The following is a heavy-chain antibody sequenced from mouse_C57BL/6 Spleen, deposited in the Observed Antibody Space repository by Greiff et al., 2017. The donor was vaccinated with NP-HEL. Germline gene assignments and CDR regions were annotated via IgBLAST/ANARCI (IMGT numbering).Heavy chain of an antibody. J-gene: IGHJ3*01. Sequence: EVHLVESGPELVKPGASVKISCKASGYSFTDYNMNWVKQSNGKSLEWIGVINPNYGTTSYNQKFKGKATLTVDQSSSTAYMQLNSLTSEDSTVDYRATSYDGYTWFAYWGKGTLVTVSA. CDR3: ATSYDGYTWFAY. V-gene: IGHV1-39*01. CDR1: GYSFTDYN. D-gene: IGHD2-3*01. CDR2: INPNYGTT.